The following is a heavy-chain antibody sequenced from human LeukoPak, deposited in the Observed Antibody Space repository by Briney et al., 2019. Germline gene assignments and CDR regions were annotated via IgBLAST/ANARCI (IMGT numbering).Heavy chain of an antibody. CDR3: ARERGGSGWSAYYYYYMDV. CDR1: GGSIISYY. CDR2: IYTSGST. V-gene: IGHV4-4*07. J-gene: IGHJ6*03. Sequence: PSETLSLTCTVSGGSIISYYWSWIRQPAGKGLEWIGRIYTSGSTNYNPSLKSRVTISVDKSKNQFSLKLSPVTAADTAVYYCARERGGSGWSAYYYYYMDVWGKGTTVTVSS. D-gene: IGHD6-19*01.